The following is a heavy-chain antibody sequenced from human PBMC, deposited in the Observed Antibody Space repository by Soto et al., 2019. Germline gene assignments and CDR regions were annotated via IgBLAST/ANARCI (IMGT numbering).Heavy chain of an antibody. CDR1: GFTFSSYG. J-gene: IGHJ4*02. D-gene: IGHD3-10*01. CDR2: ISYDGTNK. CDR3: AKDLSSHYYGSGSYYNLFDY. Sequence: QVQLVESGGGVVQPGRSLRLSCAASGFTFSSYGMHWVRQAPGKGLEWVAVISYDGTNKYYADSVKGRFTISRDISKNTLYLQMNSLRADDTAVYYCAKDLSSHYYGSGSYYNLFDYWGQGTLVTVSS. V-gene: IGHV3-30*18.